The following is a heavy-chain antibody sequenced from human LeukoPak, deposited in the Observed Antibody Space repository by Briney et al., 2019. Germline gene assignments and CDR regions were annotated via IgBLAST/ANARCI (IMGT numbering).Heavy chain of an antibody. CDR1: GYRFTSHW. CDR2: IFPADSNI. J-gene: IGHJ4*02. D-gene: IGHD5-12*01. V-gene: IGHV5-51*01. Sequence: GESLKISCKASGYRFTSHWIGWVRQMPGKGLEWMGIIFPADSNIRYSPSFQGQVTISADKSINSAYLQWSSLKASDTAMYYCARHGTGYDAAYFDSWGQGTLVTVYS. CDR3: ARHGTGYDAAYFDS.